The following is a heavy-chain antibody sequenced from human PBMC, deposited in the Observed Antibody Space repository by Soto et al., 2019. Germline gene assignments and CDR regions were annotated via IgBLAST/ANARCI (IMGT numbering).Heavy chain of an antibody. CDR3: AREEEIAVAGNNWFDP. CDR1: GDSVSSNSAA. D-gene: IGHD6-19*01. Sequence: PSQTLSLTCAISGDSVSSNSAAWNWIRQSPSRGLEWLGRTYYRSKWYNDYAVSVKSRITINPDTSKNQFSLQLNSVTPEDTAVYYCAREEEIAVAGNNWFDPWGQGTLVTVSS. J-gene: IGHJ5*02. CDR2: TYYRSKWYN. V-gene: IGHV6-1*01.